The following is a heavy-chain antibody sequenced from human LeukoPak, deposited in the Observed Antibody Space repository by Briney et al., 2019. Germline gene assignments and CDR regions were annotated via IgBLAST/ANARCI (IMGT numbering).Heavy chain of an antibody. J-gene: IGHJ4*02. CDR2: ISGSGGST. V-gene: IGHV3-23*01. D-gene: IGHD3-10*01. CDR3: AKDPYYGSGSYFDY. CDR1: GFTFSSYA. Sequence: GGSLRLSCPASGFTFSSYAMSWVRQAPGKGLEWVSAISGSGGSTYYADSVKGRFTISRDNSKNTLYLQMNSLRAEDTAVYYCAKDPYYGSGSYFDYWGQGTLVTVSS.